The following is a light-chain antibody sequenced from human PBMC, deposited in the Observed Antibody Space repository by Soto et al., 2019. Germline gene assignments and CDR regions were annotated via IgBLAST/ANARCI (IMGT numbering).Light chain of an antibody. Sequence: DIQMTQSPSTLSASVGDRVTITCRASQSINSWLAWYQQKPGKAPKNLIYKASNLQSGVPSRFSGSGSGTEFTLTTSSLQPDDFATYYCQQYNDYSRTFGQGTKVEIK. V-gene: IGKV1-5*03. J-gene: IGKJ1*01. CDR1: QSINSW. CDR2: KAS. CDR3: QQYNDYSRT.